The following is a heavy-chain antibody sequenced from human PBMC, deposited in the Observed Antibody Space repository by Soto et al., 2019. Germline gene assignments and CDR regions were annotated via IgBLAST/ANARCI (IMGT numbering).Heavy chain of an antibody. V-gene: IGHV1-58*01. J-gene: IGHJ6*02. CDR1: GFTFTSSA. CDR2: IVVGSGNT. CDR3: AAESDGYSGYDSPYYYGMDV. D-gene: IGHD5-12*01. Sequence: SVKVSCKASGFTFTSSAVQWVRQARGQRLEWIGWIVVGSGNTNYAQKFQERVTITRDMSTSTAYMELSSLRSEDTAVYYCAAESDGYSGYDSPYYYGMDVWGQGTTVTVAS.